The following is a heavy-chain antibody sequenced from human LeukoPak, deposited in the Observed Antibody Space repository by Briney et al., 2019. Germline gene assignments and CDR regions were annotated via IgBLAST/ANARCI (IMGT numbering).Heavy chain of an antibody. D-gene: IGHD3-22*01. CDR2: INHSGST. CDR3: ARVGTYYYDSSGYIDY. V-gene: IGHV4-34*01. CDR1: GGSLSGYY. Sequence: PSGTLSLTCAVYGGSLSGYYWSWIRQPPGKGLEWIGEINHSGSTNYNPSLKSRVTISVDTSKNQFSLKLSSVTAADTAVYYCARVGTYYYDSSGYIDYWGQGTLVTVSS. J-gene: IGHJ4*02.